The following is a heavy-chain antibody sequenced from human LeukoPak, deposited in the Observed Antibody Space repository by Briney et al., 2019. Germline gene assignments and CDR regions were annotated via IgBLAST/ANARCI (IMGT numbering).Heavy chain of an antibody. Sequence: ASETLSLTCTASGGSISSSSYYWGWIRQPPGKGLEWIGSIYYSGSTYYNPSLKSRVTISVDTSKNQFSLKLSSVTAADTAVYYCASRLWFGDRTQSDAFDIWGQGTMVTVSS. CDR2: IYYSGST. D-gene: IGHD3-10*01. V-gene: IGHV4-39*07. CDR1: GGSISSSSYY. J-gene: IGHJ3*02. CDR3: ASRLWFGDRTQSDAFDI.